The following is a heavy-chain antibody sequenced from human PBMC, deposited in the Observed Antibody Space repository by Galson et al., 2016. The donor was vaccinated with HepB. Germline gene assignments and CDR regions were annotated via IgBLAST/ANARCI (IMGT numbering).Heavy chain of an antibody. Sequence: SETLSLTCSVSGVSIGTTDYYWGWIRQSPGKGLEWIGSYYYSGSTYYNPSLKSRVTIFVDTSKNHLPLKLRSVTASDTAAYYCVSGRARYTGKDNYFDSWGQGTVVTVSS. CDR3: VSGRARYTGKDNYFDS. CDR2: YYYSGST. V-gene: IGHV4-39*02. CDR1: GVSIGTTDYY. D-gene: IGHD2-2*02. J-gene: IGHJ5*01.